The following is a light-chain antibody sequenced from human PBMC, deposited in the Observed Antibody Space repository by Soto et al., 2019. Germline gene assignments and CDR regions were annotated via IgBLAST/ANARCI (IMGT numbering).Light chain of an antibody. CDR1: SSDVGGYNY. CDR2: DVS. CDR3: TSYTSSTTWV. Sequence: QSALTQPASVSGSPGQSITISCTGTSSDVGGYNYVSWYQQHPGKAPKLVICDVSNRPSGVSNRFSGSKSGNTASLTISGLQAEDEADYYCTSYTSSTTWVFGGGNKLTVL. V-gene: IGLV2-14*01. J-gene: IGLJ3*02.